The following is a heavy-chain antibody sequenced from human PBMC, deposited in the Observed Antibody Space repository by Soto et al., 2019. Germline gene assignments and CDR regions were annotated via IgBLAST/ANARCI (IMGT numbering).Heavy chain of an antibody. CDR1: GGSFSGYY. V-gene: IGHV4-34*01. CDR2: INHSGST. CDR3: ARGPVIAAAGTLIYYFDY. D-gene: IGHD6-13*01. J-gene: IGHJ4*02. Sequence: SETLSLTCAVYGGSFSGYYWSWIRQPPGKGLEWIGEINHSGSTNYNPSLKSRVTISVDTSKNQFSLKLSSVTAADTAVYYCARGPVIAAAGTLIYYFDYWGQGTLVTVSS.